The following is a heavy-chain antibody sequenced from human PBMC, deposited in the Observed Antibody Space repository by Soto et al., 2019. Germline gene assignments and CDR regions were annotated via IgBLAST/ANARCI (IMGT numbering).Heavy chain of an antibody. D-gene: IGHD3-22*01. J-gene: IGHJ4*02. Sequence: GASLKISCKGSGYSFAGYWITWVRQKPGKGLDWMGRIDPSDSQTYYSPSFRGHVTISVTKSITTVFLQWSSLRASDTAMYYCARQIYDSDTGPNFQYYFDSWGQGTPXTVSS. CDR3: ARQIYDSDTGPNFQYYFDS. CDR1: GYSFAGYW. V-gene: IGHV5-10-1*01. CDR2: IDPSDSQT.